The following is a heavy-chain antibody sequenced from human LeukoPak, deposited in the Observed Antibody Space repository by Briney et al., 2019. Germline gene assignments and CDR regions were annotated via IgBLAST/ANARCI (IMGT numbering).Heavy chain of an antibody. CDR3: ARDPPGGIGEYFQH. Sequence: SETLSLTCTVSGASISNSVFYWGWIRQAPGKGLEWIGSIYSSGSPYYSPSFKSRATMSIDRSQNHFYLRLTSVTAADTAVYYCARDPPGGIGEYFQHWGQGTLVTVSS. D-gene: IGHD2-15*01. J-gene: IGHJ1*01. CDR2: IYSSGSP. V-gene: IGHV4-39*07. CDR1: GASISNSVFY.